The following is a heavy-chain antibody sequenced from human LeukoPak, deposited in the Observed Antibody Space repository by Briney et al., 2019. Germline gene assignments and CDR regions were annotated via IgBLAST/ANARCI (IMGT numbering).Heavy chain of an antibody. CDR1: GGASSGNY. D-gene: IGHD1-1*01. Sequence: PSETLSLTCGVYGGASSGNYWSWIRQSPGRGLEWIGEINHIGRTNYNPSLKSRVIISIDTSKNQFSLILSSVTAADTADYYCARLLPRTGTTAYYFHNDMDVWGKGTTVTISS. J-gene: IGHJ6*03. V-gene: IGHV4-34*01. CDR2: INHIGRT. CDR3: ARLLPRTGTTAYYFHNDMDV.